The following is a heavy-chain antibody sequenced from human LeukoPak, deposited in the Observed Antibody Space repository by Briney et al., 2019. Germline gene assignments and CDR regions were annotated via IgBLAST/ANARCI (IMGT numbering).Heavy chain of an antibody. Sequence: PSETLSLTCTVSGGSISGYYWSWIRQPPGKGLEWIGYIKYSGNTNYNPSLKSRVTISVDTSRNQFSLKLTSVTAADTAVYYCARVPPAGGDCYFDYWGQGSLVTVYS. D-gene: IGHD2-21*02. J-gene: IGHJ4*02. CDR1: GGSISGYY. V-gene: IGHV4-59*01. CDR2: IKYSGNT. CDR3: ARVPPAGGDCYFDY.